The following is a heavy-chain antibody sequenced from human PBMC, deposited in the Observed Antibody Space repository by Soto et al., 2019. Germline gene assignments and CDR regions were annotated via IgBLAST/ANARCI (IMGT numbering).Heavy chain of an antibody. CDR2: ISYDGSNK. Sequence: ESVGGVVQPGRSLRLSCAASGFTFSSYAMHWVRQAPGKGLEWVAVISYDGSNKYYADSVKGRFTISRDNSKNTLYLQMNSLRAEDTAVYYCAREREYYDILTGPDYWGQGTLVTVSS. CDR1: GFTFSSYA. J-gene: IGHJ4*02. CDR3: AREREYYDILTGPDY. V-gene: IGHV3-30-3*01. D-gene: IGHD3-9*01.